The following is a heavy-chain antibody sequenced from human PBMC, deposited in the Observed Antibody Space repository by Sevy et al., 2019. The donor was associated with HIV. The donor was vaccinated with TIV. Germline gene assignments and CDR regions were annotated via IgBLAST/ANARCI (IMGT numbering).Heavy chain of an antibody. J-gene: IGHJ4*02. V-gene: IGHV3-7*01. CDR2: ISEDGSQQ. Sequence: GGSLRLSCAASGFTFASYWMNWVRQAPGKGLEWVALISEDGSQQYYVGSVRGRFTISRDNAKTSMYLEMSSPRVEDTAIYYCAREWSLDYWGPGALVTVSS. CDR3: AREWSLDY. CDR1: GFTFASYW. D-gene: IGHD3-3*01.